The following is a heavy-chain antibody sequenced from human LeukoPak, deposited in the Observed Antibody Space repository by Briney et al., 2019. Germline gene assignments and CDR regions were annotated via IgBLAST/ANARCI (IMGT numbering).Heavy chain of an antibody. J-gene: IGHJ4*02. CDR3: ARESRYDFWSGSKGASFDY. CDR1: GGTFSSYA. CDR2: IIPIFGTA. V-gene: IGHV1-69*13. Sequence: SVKVSCKASGGTFSSYAISWVRQAPGQGLKWMGGIIPIFGTANYAQKFQGRVTITADESTSTAYMELSSLRSEDTAVYYCARESRYDFWSGSKGASFDYWGQGTLVTVSS. D-gene: IGHD3-3*01.